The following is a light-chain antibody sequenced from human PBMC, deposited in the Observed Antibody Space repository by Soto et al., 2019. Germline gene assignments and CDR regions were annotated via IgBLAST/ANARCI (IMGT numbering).Light chain of an antibody. CDR3: QQYNNWPLT. CDR2: GAS. CDR1: QSVSSRY. V-gene: IGKV3D-15*01. J-gene: IGKJ5*01. Sequence: EILLTQSPGTLSLSHGERATLSCMSSQSVSSRYLAWYQHKPGQAPRLLIYGASSRATGIPARFSGSGSGTEFTLTISSLQSEDFAVYYCQQYNNWPLTFGQGTRLEIK.